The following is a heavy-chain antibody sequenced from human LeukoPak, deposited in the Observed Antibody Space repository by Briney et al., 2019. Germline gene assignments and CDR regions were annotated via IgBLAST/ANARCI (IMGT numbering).Heavy chain of an antibody. V-gene: IGHV4-59*01. CDR2: IYYSGST. CDR3: ARVSTMIVVDL. J-gene: IGHJ2*01. Sequence: PSETLSLTCTVSGGSISGWYWSWIRQPPGKGLEWIGYIYYSGSTNYNPSLKSRVTISVDTSKNQFSLKLSSVTAADTAVYYCARVSTMIVVDLWGRGTLVTVSS. D-gene: IGHD3-22*01. CDR1: GGSISGWY.